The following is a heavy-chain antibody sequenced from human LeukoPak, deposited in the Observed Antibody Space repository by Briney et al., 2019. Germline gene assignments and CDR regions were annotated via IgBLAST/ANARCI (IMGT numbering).Heavy chain of an antibody. J-gene: IGHJ4*02. V-gene: IGHV4-34*01. CDR2: ISHSGNI. CDR1: GESFSGYY. CDR3: ARGSIALSSSHYFDL. Sequence: SETLSLTCAVHGESFSGYYWTWIRQSPGKGLECIGEISHSGNINYNPSLKSRVTLSVDTSKNEISLEMNSVTAADTAVYYCARGSIALSSSHYFDLWGPGILVTVSS. D-gene: IGHD2-2*01.